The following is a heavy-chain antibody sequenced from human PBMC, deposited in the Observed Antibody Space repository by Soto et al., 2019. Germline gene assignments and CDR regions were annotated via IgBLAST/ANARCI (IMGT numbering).Heavy chain of an antibody. CDR2: ISWNSGSI. V-gene: IGHV3-9*01. CDR1: GFTFDDYA. Sequence: GGSLRLSCAASGFTFDDYAMHWVRQAPGKGLEWVSGISWNSGSIGYADSVKGRFTISRDNAKNSLYLQMNSLRAEDTALYYCAKEYSRPSDYYYYYGMDVWGQGTTVTVSS. CDR3: AKEYSRPSDYYYYYGMDV. D-gene: IGHD6-13*01. J-gene: IGHJ6*02.